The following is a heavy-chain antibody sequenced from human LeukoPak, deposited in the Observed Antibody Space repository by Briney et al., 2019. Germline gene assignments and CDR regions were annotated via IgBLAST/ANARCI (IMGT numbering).Heavy chain of an antibody. D-gene: IGHD6-6*01. Sequence: SETLSLTCTVSGGFISSYYWSWIRQPPGKGLEWIAYINYSGSTIYNPSLKSRVTISLDTSENQFSLKLSSMTDADTAVYYCARRGAARRYDGMDVWGQGTTVTVSS. CDR3: ARRGAARRYDGMDV. CDR1: GGFISSYY. V-gene: IGHV4-59*08. CDR2: INYSGST. J-gene: IGHJ6*02.